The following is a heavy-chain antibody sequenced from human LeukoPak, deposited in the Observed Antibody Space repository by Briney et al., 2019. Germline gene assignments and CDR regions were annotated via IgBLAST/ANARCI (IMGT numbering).Heavy chain of an antibody. Sequence: GSLRLSCAASGVTFSSYWMSWVRQAPGKGLEWVANIKQDGSEKYYVDSVKGRFTISRDNAKNSLYLQMNNLRAEDTAVYYCARVPAMVSYWGQGTLVTVSS. D-gene: IGHD5-18*01. J-gene: IGHJ4*02. V-gene: IGHV3-7*01. CDR2: IKQDGSEK. CDR1: GVTFSSYW. CDR3: ARVPAMVSY.